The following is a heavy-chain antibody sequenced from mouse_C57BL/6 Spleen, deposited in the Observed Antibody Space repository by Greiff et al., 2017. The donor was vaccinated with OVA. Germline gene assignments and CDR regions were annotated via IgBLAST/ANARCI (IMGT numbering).Heavy chain of an antibody. Sequence: VQLQQSDAELVKPGASVKISCKVSGYTFPDHTIHWMKQRPEQGLEWIGSIYPRDGSTKYNQKFKGKATLTADNSSSPAYMQLNSLTSEDSAVYFCARSWDEGYFDDWGQGTTLTVSS. J-gene: IGHJ2*01. V-gene: IGHV1-78*01. CDR2: IYPRDGST. CDR1: GYTFPDHT. CDR3: ARSWDEGYFDD. D-gene: IGHD4-1*01.